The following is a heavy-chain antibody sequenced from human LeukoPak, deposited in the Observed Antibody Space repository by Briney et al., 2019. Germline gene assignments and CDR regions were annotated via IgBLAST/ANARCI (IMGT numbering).Heavy chain of an antibody. CDR1: GDSVSSNSAA. CDR3: ARDLRYFDWLHHYAFDI. J-gene: IGHJ3*02. V-gene: IGHV6-1*01. CDR2: TYYRSKWYN. Sequence: SQTLSLTCAISGDSVSSNSAAWNWIRQSPSRGLEWLGRTYYRSKWYNDYAVSVKSRITINPDTSKNQFSLQLNSVTPEDTAVYYCARDLRYFDWLHHYAFDIWGQGTMVTVSS. D-gene: IGHD3-9*01.